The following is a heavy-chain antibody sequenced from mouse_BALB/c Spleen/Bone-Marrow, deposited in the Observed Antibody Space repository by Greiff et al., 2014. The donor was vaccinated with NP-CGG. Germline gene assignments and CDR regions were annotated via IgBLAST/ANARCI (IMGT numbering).Heavy chain of an antibody. J-gene: IGHJ2*01. CDR3: ARDRGLLRFDY. CDR1: GFTFTDYY. D-gene: IGHD2-3*01. Sequence: VQLKESGGGLVQPGGSLRLSCATSGFTFTDYYMSWVRQPPGKALEWLGFIRNKANGYTTEYSASVKGRFTISRDNSQSILYLQMNTLRAEDSATYYCARDRGLLRFDYGGQGTTLTVSS. CDR2: IRNKANGYTT. V-gene: IGHV7-3*02.